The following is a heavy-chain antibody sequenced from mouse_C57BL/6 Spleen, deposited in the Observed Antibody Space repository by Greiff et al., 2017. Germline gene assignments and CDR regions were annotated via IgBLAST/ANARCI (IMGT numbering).Heavy chain of an antibody. D-gene: IGHD2-1*01. CDR1: GFTFSDYG. Sequence: EVMLVESGGGLVKPGGSLKLSCAASGFTFSDYGMHWVRQAPEKGLEWVAYISSGSSTIYYADTVKGRFTISRDNAKNTLFLQMTSLRSEDTAMYYCARPDYGNYVWFACWGQGTLVTVSA. J-gene: IGHJ3*01. V-gene: IGHV5-17*01. CDR3: ARPDYGNYVWFAC. CDR2: ISSGSSTI.